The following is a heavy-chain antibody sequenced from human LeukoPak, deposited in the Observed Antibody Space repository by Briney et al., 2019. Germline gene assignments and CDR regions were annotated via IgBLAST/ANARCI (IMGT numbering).Heavy chain of an antibody. CDR1: GFTFSNAG. D-gene: IGHD3-22*01. V-gene: IGHV3-15*07. J-gene: IGHJ4*02. CDR3: STTYYYDSSEGY. Sequence: PGGSLRLSCAASGFTFSNAGMNWVRQAPGKGLEWVGRIKSKTDGGTTDYAAPVKGRFTISRDDSKNTLYLQMNSLKTEDTAVYYCSTTYYYDSSEGYWGQGTLVTVSS. CDR2: IKSKTDGGTT.